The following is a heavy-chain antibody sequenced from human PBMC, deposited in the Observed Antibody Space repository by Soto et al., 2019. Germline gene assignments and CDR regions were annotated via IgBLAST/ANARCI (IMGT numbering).Heavy chain of an antibody. Sequence: PSETLSLSCVASGCSITSNNWCTLGRLPPGKGLECIWEIYHSARTQYNPSLRSRVSISIDTATNQFSLRVNSVTAADTDVYYCATCKLGQFDCAMDVWGQGTTVTVSS. CDR3: ATCKLGQFDCAMDV. J-gene: IGHJ6*02. D-gene: IGHD7-27*01. V-gene: IGHV4-4*02. CDR1: GCSITSNNW. CDR2: IYHSART.